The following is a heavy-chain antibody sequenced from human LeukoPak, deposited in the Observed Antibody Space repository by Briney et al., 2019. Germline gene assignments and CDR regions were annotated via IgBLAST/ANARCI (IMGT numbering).Heavy chain of an antibody. Sequence: GESLKISCKGSGYIFTTYWIGWVRQMPAKGPEWMGFIYPGDSDSRYSTSFQGQVTISADKSISTAYLQWSSLKASDTAMYYCATSSSDALHIWGQGTMVTVSS. CDR2: IYPGDSDS. D-gene: IGHD6-6*01. V-gene: IGHV5-51*01. CDR1: GYIFTTYW. CDR3: ATSSSDALHI. J-gene: IGHJ3*02.